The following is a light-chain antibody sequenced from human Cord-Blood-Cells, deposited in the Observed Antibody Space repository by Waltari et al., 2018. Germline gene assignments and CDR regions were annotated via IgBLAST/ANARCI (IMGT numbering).Light chain of an antibody. Sequence: QSVLTPPPSASGPPGQRVTISCSGSSSNIGSNTVNCYQQLPGTAPKLLIYSNNQRPSGVPDRFSGSKSGTSASLAISGLQSEDEADYYCAAWDDSLNGVVFGGGTKLTVL. CDR1: SSNIGSNT. CDR2: SNN. J-gene: IGLJ2*01. V-gene: IGLV1-44*01. CDR3: AAWDDSLNGVV.